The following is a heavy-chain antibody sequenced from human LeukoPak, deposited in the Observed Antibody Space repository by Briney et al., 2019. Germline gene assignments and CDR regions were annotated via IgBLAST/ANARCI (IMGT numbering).Heavy chain of an antibody. CDR2: ITSRDGRT. CDR3: ARDPNGDYLGAFDF. D-gene: IGHD4-17*01. Sequence: PGGSLRLSCAAPEFTFSRYAMTWVRQAPGKGLEWVSSITSRDGRTSYADSVKGRFTVPRDNSKNTLYLQMNYLRVEDTAVYYCARDPNGDYLGAFDFWGQGTLVTVSS. J-gene: IGHJ3*01. V-gene: IGHV3-23*01. CDR1: EFTFSRYA.